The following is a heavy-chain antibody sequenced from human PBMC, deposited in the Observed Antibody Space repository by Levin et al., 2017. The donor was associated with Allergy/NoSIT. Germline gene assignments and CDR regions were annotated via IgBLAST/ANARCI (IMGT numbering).Heavy chain of an antibody. Sequence: SETLSLTCTVSGGSISSSSFYWGWIRQPPGKGLEWIGSIYYSGSTYYNPSLKSRVTISVDTSKNQFSLKLSSVTAADTAVYFCATYCAGGSCYLYYYYAMDVWGQGTTVTVSS. CDR1: GGSISSSSFY. CDR3: ATYCAGGSCYLYYYYAMDV. CDR2: IYYSGST. V-gene: IGHV4-39*07. J-gene: IGHJ6*02. D-gene: IGHD2-15*01.